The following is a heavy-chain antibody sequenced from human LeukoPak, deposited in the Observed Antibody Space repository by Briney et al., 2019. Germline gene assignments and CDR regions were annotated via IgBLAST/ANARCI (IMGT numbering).Heavy chain of an antibody. CDR1: GYTFTSYA. J-gene: IGHJ6*02. V-gene: IGHV1-69*13. CDR3: ARSPYCSGGSCYSSYYYYGMDV. D-gene: IGHD2-15*01. Sequence: SVTVSCTASGYTFTSYAMNWVQQAPGQGLEWMGGIIPIFGTANYAQKFQGRVTITADESTSTAYMELSSLRSEDTAVYYCARSPYCSGGSCYSSYYYYGMDVWGQGTTVTVSS. CDR2: IIPIFGTA.